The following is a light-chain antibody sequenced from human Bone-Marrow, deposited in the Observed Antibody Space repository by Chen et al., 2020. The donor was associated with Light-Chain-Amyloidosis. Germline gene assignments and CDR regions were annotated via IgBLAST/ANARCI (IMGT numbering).Light chain of an antibody. Sequence: EIVLTQSPGTLSLSPGERATLSCRASQSVSSSYLAWYQQKPGQAPRRLIYGASSRATGIPDRFSGSGYGTDFTLSISRLGPEDFAVYYCQEYGSSPLTFGGGTKVEIK. CDR2: GAS. J-gene: IGKJ4*01. CDR3: QEYGSSPLT. V-gene: IGKV3-20*01. CDR1: QSVSSSY.